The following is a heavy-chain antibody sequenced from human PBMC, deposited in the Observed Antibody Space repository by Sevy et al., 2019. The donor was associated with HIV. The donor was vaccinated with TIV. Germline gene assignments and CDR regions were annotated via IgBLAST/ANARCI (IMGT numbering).Heavy chain of an antibody. CDR2: LKSDVYGGTV. Sequence: GGSLRLSCTASGFTFGDYCMSWVRQAPGKGLEWVAFLKSDVYGGTVVHAASVRGRFVISRDDSKTIAYLQMTDLKTEETGVYYCTRWKAAQSIFDYWGQGALVTGSS. J-gene: IGHJ4*02. V-gene: IGHV3-49*04. CDR3: TRWKAAQSIFDY. D-gene: IGHD6-13*01. CDR1: GFTFGDYC.